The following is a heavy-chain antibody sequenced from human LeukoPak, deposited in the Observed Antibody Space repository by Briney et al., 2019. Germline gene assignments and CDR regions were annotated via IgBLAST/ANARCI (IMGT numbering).Heavy chain of an antibody. Sequence: PSETLSLTCTVSGGSISSSSYYWGWIRQPPGKGLEWIGSIYYSGRTYYNPSLKSRVTISVDTSKNQFSLKLSSVTAADTAVYYCARAIFGVVTLDYWGQGTLVTVSS. J-gene: IGHJ4*02. D-gene: IGHD3-3*01. CDR3: ARAIFGVVTLDY. V-gene: IGHV4-39*01. CDR1: GGSISSSSYY. CDR2: IYYSGRT.